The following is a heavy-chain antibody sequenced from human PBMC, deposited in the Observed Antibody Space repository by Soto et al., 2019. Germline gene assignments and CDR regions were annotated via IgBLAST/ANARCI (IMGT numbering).Heavy chain of an antibody. CDR1: GGTFSSYA. Sequence: GASVKVSCKASGGTFSSYAISWVRQAPGQGLEWMGGIIPIFGTANYAQKFQGRVTITADKSTSTAYMELSSLRSEDTAVYYCARVGVEIYFDYWGQGTLVTVSS. CDR2: IIPIFGTA. CDR3: ARVGVEIYFDY. V-gene: IGHV1-69*06. J-gene: IGHJ4*02.